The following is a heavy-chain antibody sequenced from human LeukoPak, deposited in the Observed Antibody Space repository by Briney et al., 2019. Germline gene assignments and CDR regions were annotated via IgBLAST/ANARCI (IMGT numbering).Heavy chain of an antibody. CDR2: ISSSGGST. CDR3: AKGESNWDYYFDY. V-gene: IGHV3-23*01. CDR1: GFTYSSYA. J-gene: IGHJ4*02. Sequence: GGPLRLSCAASGFTYSSYAMCSVRQAPGKGLEWVSAISSSGGSTYYADSVKGRFTISRDNSKNTLFLQMNSLRAEDTTVYYCAKGESNWDYYFDYWGQGTLVTVSS. D-gene: IGHD7-27*01.